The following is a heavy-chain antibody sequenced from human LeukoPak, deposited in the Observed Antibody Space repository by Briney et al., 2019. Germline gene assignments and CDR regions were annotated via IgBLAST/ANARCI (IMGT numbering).Heavy chain of an antibody. Sequence: GGSLTLSCAASGFTVSTNYMSWVRQTPVKGLEWVSVIYSSGATYYADSVKGRFTVSRDSSKNTLYVQMNSLRDDDTAVYYCARGRYCSGGSCYQPFDYWGQGTLVTVSS. CDR3: ARGRYCSGGSCYQPFDY. J-gene: IGHJ4*02. CDR2: IYSSGAT. V-gene: IGHV3-53*01. CDR1: GFTVSTNY. D-gene: IGHD2-15*01.